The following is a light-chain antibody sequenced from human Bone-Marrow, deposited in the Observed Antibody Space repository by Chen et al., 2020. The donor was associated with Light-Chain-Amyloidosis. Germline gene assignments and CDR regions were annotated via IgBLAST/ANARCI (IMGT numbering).Light chain of an antibody. V-gene: IGLV2-14*01. CDR2: EVT. CDR3: SSYTITNTLV. Sequence: QSALTQPASVSGSPGQSITISCTGTRSDVGGDNHVSWYQQHPDKAPKLMIYEVTNRPSWVPGRLSGSKSDNTAYLTISGLQTEDEADYFCSSYTITNTLVFGSGTRVTVL. J-gene: IGLJ1*01. CDR1: RSDVGGDNH.